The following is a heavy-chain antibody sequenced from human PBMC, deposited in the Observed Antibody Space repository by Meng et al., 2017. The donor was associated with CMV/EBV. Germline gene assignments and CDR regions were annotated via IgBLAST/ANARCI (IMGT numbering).Heavy chain of an antibody. D-gene: IGHD5-18*01. V-gene: IGHV3-15*01. J-gene: IGHJ6*02. CDR3: TTDSRTASGYSYGYGDYGMDV. Sequence: GGSLRLSCAASGFTFSNAWMSWVRQAPGKGLEWVGRIKSKTDGGTTDYAAPVKGRFTISRDDSKNTLYLQMNSLKTEDTAVYYCTTDSRTASGYSYGYGDYGMDVWGQGTTVTVSS. CDR2: IKSKTDGGTT. CDR1: GFTFSNAW.